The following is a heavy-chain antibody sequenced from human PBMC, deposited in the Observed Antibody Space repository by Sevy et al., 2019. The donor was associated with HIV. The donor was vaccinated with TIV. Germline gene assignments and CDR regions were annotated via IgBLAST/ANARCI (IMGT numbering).Heavy chain of an antibody. CDR3: ARSTRGSQQLSRGAFDI. CDR2: IYYSGST. V-gene: IGHV4-39*01. J-gene: IGHJ3*02. CDR1: GGSISSSSYY. D-gene: IGHD6-13*01. Sequence: SETLSLTCTVSGGSISSSSYYWGWIRQPPGKGLEWIGSIYYSGSTYYNPSLKSRVTISVDTSKNQFSLKPSPVTAADTAVYYCARSTRGSQQLSRGAFDIWGQGTMVTVS.